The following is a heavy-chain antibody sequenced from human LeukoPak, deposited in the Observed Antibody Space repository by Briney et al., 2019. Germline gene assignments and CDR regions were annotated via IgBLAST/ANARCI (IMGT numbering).Heavy chain of an antibody. J-gene: IGHJ4*02. CDR3: ARSSDSSGYYGGGIIDY. CDR1: GGSTSSDY. CDR2: VYNSGDT. V-gene: IGHV4-59*12. D-gene: IGHD6-19*01. Sequence: SETLSLTCTVSGGSTSSDYWSWIRPSPGKGLEWVGYVYNSGDTGKNPSLKSRVTMSVDTSKNQFSLQLTSVTAADAAVYYCARSSDSSGYYGGGIIDYWGQGTLVTVSS.